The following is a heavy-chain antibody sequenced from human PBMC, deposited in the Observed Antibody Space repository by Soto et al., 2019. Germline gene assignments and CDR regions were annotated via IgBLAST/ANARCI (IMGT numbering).Heavy chain of an antibody. V-gene: IGHV2-5*02. CDR2: IYWDDDK. CDR3: AHSMAPRIFDF. Sequence: QITLKESDPMLVKPTQTLTLTCTFSGFSLSTSGVGVGWIRQPPGKALEWLALIYWDDDKRYSPSLITRLTITKDTSKNLVLLTMTNMDPVDTATYYCAHSMAPRIFDFWGQGTLVTVST. J-gene: IGHJ4*02. CDR1: GFSLSTSGVG.